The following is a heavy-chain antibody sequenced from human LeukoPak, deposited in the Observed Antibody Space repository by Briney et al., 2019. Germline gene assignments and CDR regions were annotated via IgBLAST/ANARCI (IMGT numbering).Heavy chain of an antibody. CDR3: TRGGVDY. CDR1: GFTFSNYV. D-gene: IGHD5-12*01. Sequence: PGGSLRLSCAASGFTFSNYVMSWVRQAPGKGLVWVSRINSDGSTTTYADSVKGRFTISRDNAKNTLYLQMNSLRAEDTAVYYCTRGGVDYWGQGTLVTVSS. V-gene: IGHV3-74*01. J-gene: IGHJ4*02. CDR2: INSDGSTT.